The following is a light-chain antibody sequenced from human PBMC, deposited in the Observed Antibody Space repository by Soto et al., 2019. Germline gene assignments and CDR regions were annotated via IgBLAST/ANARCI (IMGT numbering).Light chain of an antibody. V-gene: IGKV3-20*01. CDR2: GAS. J-gene: IGKJ2*01. Sequence: EVVLTQSPVTLSLSPGEGATLSCRASQSVSSSYLAWYQQKPGQAPRLLIYGASSRATGIPDRFSGSGSGTDFTLTISRLEPEDFAVYYCQQYDTSIWAYTFGQGTKVDIK. CDR1: QSVSSSY. CDR3: QQYDTSIWAYT.